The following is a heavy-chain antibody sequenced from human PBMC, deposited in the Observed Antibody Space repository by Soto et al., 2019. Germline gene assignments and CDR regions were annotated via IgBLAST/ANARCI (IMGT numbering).Heavy chain of an antibody. J-gene: IGHJ6*02. CDR2: IYYSGST. CDR1: GGSISSSSFL. Sequence: PSETLSLTCTVSGGSISSSSFLWGWVRPPPGVEMGGFGGIYYSGSTYYNPSLKSRVTISVDMSKNQFSLKLSSVTAADTAVYYCARDHYVYDILTGYGYYYGMDVWGQGTTVTVSS. V-gene: IGHV4-39*07. D-gene: IGHD3-9*01. CDR3: ARDHYVYDILTGYGYYYGMDV.